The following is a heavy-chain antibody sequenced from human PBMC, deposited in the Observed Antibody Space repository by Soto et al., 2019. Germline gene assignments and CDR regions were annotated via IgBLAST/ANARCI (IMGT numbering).Heavy chain of an antibody. CDR2: INQDGGGT. J-gene: IGHJ4*02. V-gene: IGHV3-7*03. D-gene: IGHD6-19*01. Sequence: GGSLRLSCVASGFPFSSSFMGGVRQAPGKGLEWVANINQDGGGTYYVDSVQGRFTISRDNAKDSLYLQMKRLRGEDTAVYYCARYFRGSGRYFFDYWGQGTLVPVSS. CDR3: ARYFRGSGRYFFDY. CDR1: GFPFSSSF.